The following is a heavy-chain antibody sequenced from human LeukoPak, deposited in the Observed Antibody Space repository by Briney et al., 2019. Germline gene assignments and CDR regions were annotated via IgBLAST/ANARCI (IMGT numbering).Heavy chain of an antibody. V-gene: IGHV4-59*01. Sequence: SETLSLTCTVSGGSISSSYWSWIRQPPGKGLEWIGYIYYSGSTNYNPSLRSRVTISVDTSKNQFSLKLSSVTAADTAVYYCARGNGWVCSSTSCYNWFDPWGQGTLVTVSS. CDR2: IYYSGST. CDR1: GGSISSSY. CDR3: ARGNGWVCSSTSCYNWFDP. J-gene: IGHJ5*02. D-gene: IGHD2-2*01.